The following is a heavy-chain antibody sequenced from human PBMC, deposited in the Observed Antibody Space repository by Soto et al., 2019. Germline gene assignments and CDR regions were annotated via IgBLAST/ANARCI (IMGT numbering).Heavy chain of an antibody. CDR2: MNPNTGNS. CDR3: ARDSPPPTASWFDP. CDR1: GYTFTSYD. J-gene: IGHJ5*02. Sequence: GASVKVSCKASGYTFTSYDIYWVRQATGQGLEWMGWMNPNTGNSAYAQKFQGRVTVTSDTSINTVHMELNSLRSEDTAVYYCARDSPPPTASWFDPWGQGTLVTVSS. D-gene: IGHD5-18*01. V-gene: IGHV1-8*01.